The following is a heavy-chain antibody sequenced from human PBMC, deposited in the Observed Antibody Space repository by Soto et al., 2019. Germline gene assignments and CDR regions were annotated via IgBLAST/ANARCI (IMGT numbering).Heavy chain of an antibody. CDR3: AKPIRVATTPLVNY. J-gene: IGHJ4*02. Sequence: GGSLRLSCAASGFTFSSYGMHWVRQAPGKGLEWVAVISYDGSNKYYADSVKGRFTISRDNSKNTLYLQMNSLRAEDTAVYYCAKPIRVATTPLVNYWGQGTLVTVSS. CDR2: ISYDGSNK. V-gene: IGHV3-30*18. CDR1: GFTFSSYG. D-gene: IGHD1-26*01.